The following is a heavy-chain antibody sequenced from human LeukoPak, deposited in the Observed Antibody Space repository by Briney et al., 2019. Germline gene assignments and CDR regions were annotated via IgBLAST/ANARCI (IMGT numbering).Heavy chain of an antibody. J-gene: IGHJ6*02. V-gene: IGHV3-30-3*01. D-gene: IGHD3-16*01. CDR2: ISYDGDNE. CDR1: GFTFSNFA. CDR3: ARVRGGRSWYYYGMDV. Sequence: GGSLRLSCAASGFTFSNFAMHWVRQAPGKGLEWVAVISYDGDNEYYADSVKGQFTISRDNSKDRLYLQMNSLRPEDTAMYYCARVRGGRSWYYYGMDVWGRGTTVTVS.